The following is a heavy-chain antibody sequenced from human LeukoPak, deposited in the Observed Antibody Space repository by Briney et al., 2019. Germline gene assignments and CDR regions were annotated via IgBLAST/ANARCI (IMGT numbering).Heavy chain of an antibody. CDR2: INANSGGT. D-gene: IGHD6-13*01. CDR3: AREIAAAWTYFDY. CDR1: GYTFTGYY. Sequence: GASVKVSCKASGYTFTGYYMHWVRQAPGQGLEWMGWINANSGGTNYAQESQGRVTMTRDTSTSTVYMELSSLRSEDAAVYYCAREIAAAWTYFDYWGQGTLVTVSS. J-gene: IGHJ4*02. V-gene: IGHV1-2*02.